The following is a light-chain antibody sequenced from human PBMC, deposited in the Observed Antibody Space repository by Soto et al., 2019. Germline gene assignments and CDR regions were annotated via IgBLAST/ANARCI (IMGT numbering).Light chain of an antibody. J-gene: IGLJ2*01. Sequence: SSELTQPPSVSVSPGQTASITCSGDKLGDKYACWYPQKPGQSPVLVIYQDSKRPSGIPERFSGSNSGNTATLTISGTQAMDEADYYCQAWDSSTHVVFGGGTKLTVL. CDR1: KLGDKY. V-gene: IGLV3-1*01. CDR3: QAWDSSTHVV. CDR2: QDS.